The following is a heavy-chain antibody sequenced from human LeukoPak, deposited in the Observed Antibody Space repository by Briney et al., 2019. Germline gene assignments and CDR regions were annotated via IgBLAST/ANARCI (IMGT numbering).Heavy chain of an antibody. Sequence: QSGGSLRLSCAASGFTFSRYWMFWVRHPPGKGPVWVSRINSDGTTTNYADSVKGRFTISRDNTKSTVYLQMNSLRPEDTAVYYCASSDRLDYWGQGTLVTVSS. V-gene: IGHV3-74*01. D-gene: IGHD1-14*01. CDR2: INSDGTTT. CDR3: ASSDRLDY. J-gene: IGHJ4*02. CDR1: GFTFSRYW.